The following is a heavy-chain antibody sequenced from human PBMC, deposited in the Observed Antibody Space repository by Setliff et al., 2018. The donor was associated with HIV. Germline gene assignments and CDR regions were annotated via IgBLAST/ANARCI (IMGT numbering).Heavy chain of an antibody. CDR2: IIPIYGTP. CDR3: ARGDYGSGSYYPYYFYYGMDV. V-gene: IGHV1-69*13. D-gene: IGHD3-10*01. CDR1: GGTFSSYS. Sequence: SVKVSCKASGGTFSSYSINWVRQAPGQGLEWMGGIIPIYGTPIYAQKFQGRVTITADESTGTAYMELSGLRSEDTAVYCCARGDYGSGSYYPYYFYYGMDVWGQGTTVTVSS. J-gene: IGHJ6*02.